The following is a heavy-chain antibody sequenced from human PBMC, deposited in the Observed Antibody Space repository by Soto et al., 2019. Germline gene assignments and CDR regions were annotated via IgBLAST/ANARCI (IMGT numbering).Heavy chain of an antibody. J-gene: IGHJ6*02. CDR1: AFSLSTGGVG. CDR2: IYWDDDK. Sequence: QITLKESGPTLVKPTQTLTLTCTFSAFSLSTGGVGVGWIRQPPGKALEWLALIYWDDDKRYSPSLRSRLTITQDTSKNQVVLTMTHMDPVDTATYYCIHSRCGGDCLQSYASYYYYGMDVWGQGTTVTVSS. D-gene: IGHD2-21*02. CDR3: IHSRCGGDCLQSYASYYYYGMDV. V-gene: IGHV2-5*02.